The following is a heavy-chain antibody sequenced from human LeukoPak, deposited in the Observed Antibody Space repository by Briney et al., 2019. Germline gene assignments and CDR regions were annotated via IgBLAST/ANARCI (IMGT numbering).Heavy chain of an antibody. J-gene: IGHJ4*02. CDR1: GGSISSHY. CDR3: ARAYSSSWYLGYYFGY. V-gene: IGHV4-59*11. CDR2: IYYSGST. D-gene: IGHD6-13*01. Sequence: PSETLSLTCTVSGGSISSHYWSWIRQPPGKGLEWVGYIYYSGSTNYNPSLKSRVTISVDTSKNQFSLKLSSVTAADTAVYYCARAYSSSWYLGYYFGYWGQGTLVTVSS.